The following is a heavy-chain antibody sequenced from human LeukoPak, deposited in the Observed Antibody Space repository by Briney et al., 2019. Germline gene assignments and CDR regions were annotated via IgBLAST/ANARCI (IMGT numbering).Heavy chain of an antibody. CDR1: GYTFTGYY. Sequence: GASVKVSCKASGYTFTGYYMHWVRQAPGQGLEWMGWINPNSGGTNYAQKFQGRVTMTRDTSVSTAYMELSRLRSDDTAVYYCARDLERGVSSVVGAWGQGTLVTVSS. V-gene: IGHV1-2*02. J-gene: IGHJ5*02. D-gene: IGHD2-15*01. CDR3: ARDLERGVSSVVGA. CDR2: INPNSGGT.